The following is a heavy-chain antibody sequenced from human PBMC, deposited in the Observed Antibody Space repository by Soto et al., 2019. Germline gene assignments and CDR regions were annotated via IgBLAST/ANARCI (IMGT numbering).Heavy chain of an antibody. D-gene: IGHD5-12*01. V-gene: IGHV4-59*01. J-gene: IGHJ4*02. CDR3: ARDRRWGDGYNLFDY. Sequence: SETLSLTCTVSGGSISSYYWSWIRQPPGKGLEWIGYIYYSGSTNYNPSLKSRVTISVDTSKNQFSLKLSSVTAADTAVYYCARDRRWGDGYNLFDYWGQGTLVTVSS. CDR2: IYYSGST. CDR1: GGSISSYY.